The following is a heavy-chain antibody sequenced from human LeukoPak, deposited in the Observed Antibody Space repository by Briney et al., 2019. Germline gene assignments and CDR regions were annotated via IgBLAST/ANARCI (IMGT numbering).Heavy chain of an antibody. J-gene: IGHJ4*02. Sequence: GGSLRLSCAASGLTFSSYAMHWVRQAPGKGLEWVAVISYDGSNKYYADSVKGRFTISRDNSKNALYLQMNSLRAEDTAVYYCARDRGYDSSGYYYPAFDYWGQGTLVTVSS. CDR2: ISYDGSNK. D-gene: IGHD3-22*01. CDR1: GLTFSSYA. V-gene: IGHV3-30*04. CDR3: ARDRGYDSSGYYYPAFDY.